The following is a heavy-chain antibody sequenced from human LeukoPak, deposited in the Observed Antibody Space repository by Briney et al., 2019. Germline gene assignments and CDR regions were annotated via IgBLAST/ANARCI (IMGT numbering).Heavy chain of an antibody. Sequence: PSETLSLTCTVSGGSISSYYWSWIRQPPGKGLEWIGYIYYSGSTNYNPSLKSRVTISVGTSKNQFSLKLSSVTAADTAVYYCARDRVTMVRGVINYYYYYYMDVWGKGTTVTVSS. J-gene: IGHJ6*03. CDR2: IYYSGST. CDR3: ARDRVTMVRGVINYYYYYYMDV. CDR1: GGSISSYY. V-gene: IGHV4-59*01. D-gene: IGHD3-10*01.